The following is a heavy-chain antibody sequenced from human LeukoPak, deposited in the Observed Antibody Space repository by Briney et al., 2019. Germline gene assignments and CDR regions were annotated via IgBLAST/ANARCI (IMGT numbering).Heavy chain of an antibody. J-gene: IGHJ4*02. V-gene: IGHV3-49*04. D-gene: IGHD3-16*01. Sequence: GGSLRLSCTASGFTFGDYAMSWVRQAPGKGLEWVGFIRSKAYGGTTEYAASVKGRFTISRDDSKSIAYLRMNSLKTEDTAVYYCTRGMGVYWGQGTLVTVSS. CDR1: GFTFGDYA. CDR2: IRSKAYGGTT. CDR3: TRGMGVY.